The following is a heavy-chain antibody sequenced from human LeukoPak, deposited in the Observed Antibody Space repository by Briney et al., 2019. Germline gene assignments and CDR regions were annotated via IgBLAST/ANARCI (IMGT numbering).Heavy chain of an antibody. Sequence: SETLSLTCTVSGGSISSSSYYWGWIRQPPGKGLEWIGSIYYSGSTYYNPSLKSRVTISVDTSKNQFSLKLSSVTAADTAVYYCARDPHGSGYSENWFDPWGQGTLVTVSS. CDR3: ARDPHGSGYSENWFDP. CDR2: IYYSGST. D-gene: IGHD3-22*01. V-gene: IGHV4-39*07. J-gene: IGHJ5*02. CDR1: GGSISSSSYY.